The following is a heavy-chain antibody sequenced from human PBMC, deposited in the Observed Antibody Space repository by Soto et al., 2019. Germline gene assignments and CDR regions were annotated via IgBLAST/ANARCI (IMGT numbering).Heavy chain of an antibody. CDR3: ARDPGRLGGRNYYYYYYCMDV. J-gene: IGHJ6*02. V-gene: IGHV1-69*13. D-gene: IGHD1-7*01. Sequence: SVKVSCKASGGTFSSYAISWVRQAPGQGLEWMGGIIPIFGTANCAHKFQGRVTSTAEESTSTAYMELSKLRYEDTAGYYCARDPGRLGGRNYYYYYYCMDVCGQRSKFTVAS. CDR2: IIPIFGTA. CDR1: GGTFSSYA.